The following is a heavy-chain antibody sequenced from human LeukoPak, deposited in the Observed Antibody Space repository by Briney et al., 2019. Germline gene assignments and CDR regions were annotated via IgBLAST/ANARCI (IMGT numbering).Heavy chain of an antibody. J-gene: IGHJ4*02. CDR3: ARSGSGWAFDY. CDR1: GYTFTSYY. Sequence: ASVKVSCKASGYTFTSYYMHWVRQAPGQGLEWMGIINPSGGSTSYAQKFQGRVTMTRDTSTGTVYMELSSLRSEDTAVYYCARSGSGWAFDYWGQGTLVTVSS. D-gene: IGHD6-19*01. V-gene: IGHV1-46*01. CDR2: INPSGGST.